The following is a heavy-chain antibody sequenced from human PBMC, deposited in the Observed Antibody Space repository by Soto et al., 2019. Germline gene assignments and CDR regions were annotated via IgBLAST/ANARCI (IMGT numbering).Heavy chain of an antibody. J-gene: IGHJ6*02. Sequence: PGGSLRLSCAASGFTFSSYAMQWVRQAPGKGLEWVAVISYDGSNKYYADSVKGRFTISRDNSKNTLYLQMNSLRAEDTAVYYCARADIVVVPAAITDYGMDVWGQVTTVTVSS. CDR1: GFTFSSYA. CDR2: ISYDGSNK. CDR3: ARADIVVVPAAITDYGMDV. D-gene: IGHD2-2*02. V-gene: IGHV3-30-3*01.